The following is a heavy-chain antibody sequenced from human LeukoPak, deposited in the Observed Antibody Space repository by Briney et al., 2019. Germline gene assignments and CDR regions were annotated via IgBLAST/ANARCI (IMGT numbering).Heavy chain of an antibody. CDR1: GFTFSSYA. J-gene: IGHJ4*02. CDR2: ISYDGSNK. D-gene: IGHD4-23*01. CDR3: ARSFSAGATVGEVDY. V-gene: IGHV3-30-3*01. Sequence: GRSLRLSCAASGFTFSSYAMHWVRQAPGKGLEWVAVISYDGSNKYYADSVKGRFTISRDNSKNTLYLQMNSLRAEDTAVYYCARSFSAGATVGEVDYWGQGTLVTVSS.